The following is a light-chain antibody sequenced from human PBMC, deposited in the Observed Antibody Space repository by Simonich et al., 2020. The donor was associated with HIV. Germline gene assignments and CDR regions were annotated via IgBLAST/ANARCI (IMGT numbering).Light chain of an antibody. CDR1: QSVLYSSNNKTY. Sequence: DIVMTQSPDSLAVSLGERATINCKSNQSVLYSSNNKTYLAWYQQKPGQPPKLLIYWASTRESGVPDRFSASGSGTDFTLTISSLQAEDVAVYYCQQYYSTPPTFGQGTKVEIK. CDR3: QQYYSTPPT. CDR2: WAS. J-gene: IGKJ1*01. V-gene: IGKV4-1*01.